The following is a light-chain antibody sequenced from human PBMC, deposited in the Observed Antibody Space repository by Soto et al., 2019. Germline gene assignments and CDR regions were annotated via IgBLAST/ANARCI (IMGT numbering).Light chain of an antibody. V-gene: IGLV2-11*01. CDR3: CSYAGSYTYV. CDR1: SSDVGGYNY. CDR2: DVS. Sequence: ALAQPRSVSGSPGQSVTISCTGTSSDVGGYNYVSWYQQHPGKAPKLMIYDVSKRPSGVPDRFSGSKSGNTASLTISGLQAEDEADYYCCSYAGSYTYVFGTGTKVTV. J-gene: IGLJ1*01.